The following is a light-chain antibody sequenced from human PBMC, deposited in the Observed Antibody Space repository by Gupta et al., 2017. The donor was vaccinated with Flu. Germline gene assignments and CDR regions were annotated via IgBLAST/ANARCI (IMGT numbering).Light chain of an antibody. J-gene: IGKJ1*01. CDR2: RVS. CDR1: QSLVHRNGNTY. V-gene: IGKV2-30*02. Sequence: DVVMTQSPLSLPVTRGQPASISCRSSQSLVHRNGNTYLTWFQQRPGQSPRRLIYRVSKRDSGVPDRFSGSGSGTDFTLKISRVEAEDVGVYYCMQGTHWLTFGQGTKVEIK. CDR3: MQGTHWLT.